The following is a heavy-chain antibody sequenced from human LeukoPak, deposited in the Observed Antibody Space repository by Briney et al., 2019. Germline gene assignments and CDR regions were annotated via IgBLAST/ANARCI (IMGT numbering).Heavy chain of an antibody. CDR2: VNPNGGGA. V-gene: IGHV1-2*02. J-gene: IGHJ4*02. CDR3: ARGGGSGSRWQIDY. D-gene: IGHD1-26*01. Sequence: GASMKVSCKTSGYNFTDYYIHWVRQAPGQGLEWMGWVNPNGGGAHFAKKFQGRLTMTRDTSISTNYLELNSLRSDDTAMYYCARGGGSGSRWQIDYWGQGTLVPVSS. CDR1: GYNFTDYY.